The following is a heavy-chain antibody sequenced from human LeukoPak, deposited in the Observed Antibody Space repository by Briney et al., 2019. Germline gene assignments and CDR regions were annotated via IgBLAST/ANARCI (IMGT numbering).Heavy chain of an antibody. CDR3: ARGISYYDSSGYSPSFDY. CDR2: IYYSGST. CDR1: GGSFSGYY. Sequence: KPSETLSLTCAVYGGSFSGYYWSWIRQAPGKGLEWIGYIYYSGSTHYNPSLKSRVTISVDTSKNHLSLKLRSVTAADTAVYYCARGISYYDSSGYSPSFDYWGQGTLVTVSS. V-gene: IGHV4-59*01. D-gene: IGHD3-22*01. J-gene: IGHJ4*02.